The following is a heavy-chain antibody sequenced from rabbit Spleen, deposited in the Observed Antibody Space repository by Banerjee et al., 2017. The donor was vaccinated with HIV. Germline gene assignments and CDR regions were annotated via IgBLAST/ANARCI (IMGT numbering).Heavy chain of an antibody. V-gene: IGHV1S45*01. Sequence: QEQLVESGGGLVKPGASLTLTCIASGVSFSGNSYMCWVRQAPGKGLEWIACIDTGSSGFTYFASWAKGRFTISKTSSTTVTLQMTSLTAADTATYFCARDSAGREDFNLWGQGTLVTVS. CDR2: IDTGSSGFT. CDR3: ARDSAGREDFNL. CDR1: GVSFSGNSY. J-gene: IGHJ4*01. D-gene: IGHD4-2*01.